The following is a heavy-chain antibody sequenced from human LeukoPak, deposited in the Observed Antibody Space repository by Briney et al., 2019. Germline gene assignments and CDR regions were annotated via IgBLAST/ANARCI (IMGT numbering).Heavy chain of an antibody. D-gene: IGHD1-20*01. V-gene: IGHV3-23*01. CDR2: ISASGLST. CDR1: GFTFSNYA. CDR3: AKETSITGAGDL. Sequence: GGSLRLSCVASGFTFSNYAMSWVRQAPGKGLEYVSPISASGLSTYYTDSVRGRFTNSRDNSKNTLYLQMHSLRAEDAAVYYCAKETSITGAGDLWGQGALVTVSS. J-gene: IGHJ5*02.